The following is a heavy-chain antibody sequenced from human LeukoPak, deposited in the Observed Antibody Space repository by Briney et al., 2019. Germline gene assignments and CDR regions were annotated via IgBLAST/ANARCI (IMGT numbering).Heavy chain of an antibody. CDR2: FDPEDGET. V-gene: IGHV1-24*01. J-gene: IGHJ5*02. D-gene: IGHD3-22*01. CDR3: ATDLGYYDSSGHYYKWFDP. Sequence: ASVKVSCKVSGYTLTELSMHWVRQAPGKGLEGMGGFDPEDGETIYAQKFQGRVTMTEDTSTDTAYMELSSLRSEHTAVYYCATDLGYYDSSGHYYKWFDPWGQGTLVTVSS. CDR1: GYTLTELS.